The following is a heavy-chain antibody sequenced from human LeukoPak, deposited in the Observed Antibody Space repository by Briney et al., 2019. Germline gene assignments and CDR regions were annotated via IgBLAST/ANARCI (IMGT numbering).Heavy chain of an antibody. D-gene: IGHD6-19*01. J-gene: IGHJ4*02. CDR2: IFSGGNT. CDR1: GFTVSSNY. Sequence: GGSLRLSCAASGFTVSSNYMTWVRQAPGKGLEWVSVIFSGGNTFYADSVKGRFTISRDNSKNTLYLQMNSLRAEDTAVYYCARGIFYINSWYFDYWGQGTLVTVSS. CDR3: ARGIFYINSWYFDY. V-gene: IGHV3-53*01.